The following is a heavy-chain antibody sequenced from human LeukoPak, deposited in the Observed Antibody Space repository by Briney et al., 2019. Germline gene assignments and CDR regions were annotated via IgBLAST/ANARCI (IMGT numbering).Heavy chain of an antibody. V-gene: IGHV3-48*01. Sequence: QTGGSLRLSCAASGFTFSSYSMNWVRQAPGKGLEWVSYISSSSSTIYYADSVKGRFTISRDNSKNTLYLQMNSLRAEDTAVYYCAKFTIHLVNDYWGQGTLVTVSS. CDR3: AKFTIHLVNDY. CDR2: ISSSSSTI. J-gene: IGHJ4*02. D-gene: IGHD3-3*01. CDR1: GFTFSSYS.